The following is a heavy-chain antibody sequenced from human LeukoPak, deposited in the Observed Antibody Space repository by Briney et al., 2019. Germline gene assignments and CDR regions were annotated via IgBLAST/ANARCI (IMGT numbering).Heavy chain of an antibody. CDR2: ISSSSSYI. CDR3: ARDLLAQWELPYIDY. V-gene: IGHV3-21*01. CDR1: GFTFSRYA. D-gene: IGHD1-26*01. Sequence: PGGSLRLSCAASGFTFSRYAMHWVRQAPGKGLEWVSSISSSSSYIYYADSVKGRFTISRDNAKNSLYLQMNSLRAEDTAVYYCARDLLAQWELPYIDYWGQGTLVTVSS. J-gene: IGHJ4*02.